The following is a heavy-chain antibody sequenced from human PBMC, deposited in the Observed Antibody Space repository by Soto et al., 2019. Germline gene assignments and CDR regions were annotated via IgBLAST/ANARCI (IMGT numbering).Heavy chain of an antibody. D-gene: IGHD3-3*01. J-gene: IGHJ6*02. CDR1: GFTFSSYG. CDR3: ARSAYYDFWSGYYTSYNHPYYYYGMDV. CDR2: IWYDGSNK. V-gene: IGHV3-33*01. Sequence: GGSLRLSCVASGFTFSSYGMHWVRQAPGKGLEWVAVIWYDGSNKYYADSVKGRFTISRDNSKNTLYLQMNSLRAEDTAVYYCARSAYYDFWSGYYTSYNHPYYYYGMDVWGQGTTVTVSS.